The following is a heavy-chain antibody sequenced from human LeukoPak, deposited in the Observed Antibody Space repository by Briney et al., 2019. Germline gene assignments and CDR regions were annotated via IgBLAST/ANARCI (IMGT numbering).Heavy chain of an antibody. Sequence: GGSLRLSCAASGFTFSSYDMHWVRQAPRKGLEWVSGIGTAGDTYYPGSIKGRFTFSRENAKNSLFLQMNGLRVGDTAVYYCARGSYCSGGACSPVGAFDIWGQGTVVTVSS. V-gene: IGHV3-13*01. CDR3: ARGSYCSGGACSPVGAFDI. D-gene: IGHD2-15*01. CDR1: GFTFSSYD. J-gene: IGHJ3*02. CDR2: IGTAGDT.